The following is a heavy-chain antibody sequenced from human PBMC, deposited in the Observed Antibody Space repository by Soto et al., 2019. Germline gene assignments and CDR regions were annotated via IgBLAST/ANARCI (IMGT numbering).Heavy chain of an antibody. CDR1: GGSISSSSYY. Sequence: QLQLQESGPGLVKPSETLSLTCTVSGGSISSSSYYWGWIRQPTGKGLEWIGSIYYSGSTYYNPSLKIRVTISVYTSKNQCSLKLSSVTAADTAVYYCASGPLKGPLTLDYWGQGTLVTVSS. J-gene: IGHJ4*02. CDR2: IYYSGST. D-gene: IGHD3-16*02. CDR3: ASGPLKGPLTLDY. V-gene: IGHV4-39*01.